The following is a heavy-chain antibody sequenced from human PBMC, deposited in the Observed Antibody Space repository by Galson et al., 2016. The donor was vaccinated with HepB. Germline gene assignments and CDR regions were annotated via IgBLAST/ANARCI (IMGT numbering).Heavy chain of an antibody. J-gene: IGHJ3*01. CDR1: GDSSTNGDYY. CDR2: IYFSGNT. V-gene: IGHV4-30-4*01. D-gene: IGHD2-15*01. Sequence: TLSLTCTVSGDSSTNGDYYWSWIRQSPGKGLEWIGYIYFSGNTHYNPSLAGRLRISIDTTKPQFSLSLTSVTATDTAVYYCARVPPEGCGGGTCYLGALDLWGQWSLVTGSS. CDR3: ARVPPEGCGGGTCYLGALDL.